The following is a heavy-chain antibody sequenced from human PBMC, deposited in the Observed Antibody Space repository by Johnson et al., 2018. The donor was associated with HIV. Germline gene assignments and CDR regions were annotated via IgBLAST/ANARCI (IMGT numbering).Heavy chain of an antibody. Sequence: VQLVESGGGLVQPGGSLRLSCAASGFTFSSYWMHWVRQAPGKGLVWVSRINGDGSGITYADSVKGRFTISRDNAKNTLSLQMRRLRAEDTAVYYCARLPSGYSRDDLDIWGQGTMVTVSS. CDR2: INGDGSGI. D-gene: IGHD5-18*01. V-gene: IGHV3-74*02. CDR3: ARLPSGYSRDDLDI. J-gene: IGHJ3*02. CDR1: GFTFSSYW.